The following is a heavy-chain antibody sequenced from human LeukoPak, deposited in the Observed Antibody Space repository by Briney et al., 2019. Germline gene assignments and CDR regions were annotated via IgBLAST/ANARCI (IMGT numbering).Heavy chain of an antibody. D-gene: IGHD1/OR15-1a*01. CDR1: VYTFTTHD. V-gene: IGHV1-18*01. J-gene: IGHJ4*02. CDR2: VSAYNGYT. CDR3: ARVGTGTRSFDS. Sequence: ASVTVSFKTSVYTFTTHDINWVRQAPGQGLEWMGRVSAYNGYTNYGRRFQGRVTMTTDTSTNTAYMELRSLRSDDTAVYYCARVGTGTRSFDSWGQGTLVTVSS.